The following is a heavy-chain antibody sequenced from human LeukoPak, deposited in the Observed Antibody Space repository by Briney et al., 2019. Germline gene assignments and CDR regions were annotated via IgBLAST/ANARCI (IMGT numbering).Heavy chain of an antibody. CDR1: GGSFSGYY. CDR3: ARAEIATYPPDY. CDR2: INHCGST. Sequence: SETLSLTCAVYGGSFSGYYWSWIRQPPGKGLEWIGEINHCGSTNYNPSLKSRVTISVDTSKNQFSLKLSSVTAADTAVYYCARAEIATYPPDYWGQGTLVTVSS. D-gene: IGHD5-24*01. J-gene: IGHJ4*02. V-gene: IGHV4-34*01.